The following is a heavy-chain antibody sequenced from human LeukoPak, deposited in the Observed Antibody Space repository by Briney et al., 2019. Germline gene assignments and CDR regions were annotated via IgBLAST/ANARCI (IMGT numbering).Heavy chain of an antibody. J-gene: IGHJ4*02. V-gene: IGHV4-59*08. CDR3: AGHHPRNTVDF. CDR2: ISEIGSI. Sequence: SETLSLTCAVYGGSFGGYYWSWIRQPPGKGLEWIAYISEIGSINYNPSLKSRVTISLATTKNYFSLKLRSVTAADTDDYYCAGHHPRNTVDFWGQGTLVTVSS. D-gene: IGHD2/OR15-2a*01. CDR1: GGSFGGYY.